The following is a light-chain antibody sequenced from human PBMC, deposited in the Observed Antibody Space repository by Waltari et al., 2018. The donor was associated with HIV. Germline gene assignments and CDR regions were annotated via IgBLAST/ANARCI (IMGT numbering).Light chain of an antibody. CDR3: NSYTTSSTLHVV. J-gene: IGLJ2*01. Sequence: QSALPQSASVSGSPGQSIPISCTGTSRDVGGYNYVHWYQHHPVKAPNLVIYDGSNQPSGVSKLFAGSKAGKTASRTISGLQAEDEADYYCNSYTTSSTLHVVFGGGTKLTVL. CDR1: SRDVGGYNY. CDR2: DGS. V-gene: IGLV2-14*03.